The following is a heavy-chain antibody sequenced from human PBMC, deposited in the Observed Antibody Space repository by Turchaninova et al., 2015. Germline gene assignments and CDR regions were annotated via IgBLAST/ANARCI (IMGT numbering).Heavy chain of an antibody. J-gene: IGHJ4*02. CDR2: LYSDGRST. CDR3: SRGLDY. V-gene: IGHV3-74*01. CDR1: GFTFGNYW. Sequence: EVKLVESGGGLVQPGGSLRLSCAASGFTFGNYWMHWVRQAPGEGLLWVSRLYSDGRSTDYAYAVKGRFTISRDNTKNTLYLQMNSLRAEDTAVYYCSRGLDYWGQGALVTVSS.